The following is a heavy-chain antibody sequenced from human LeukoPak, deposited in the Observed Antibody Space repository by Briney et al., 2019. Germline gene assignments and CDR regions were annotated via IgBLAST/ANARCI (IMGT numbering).Heavy chain of an antibody. J-gene: IGHJ4*02. CDR2: INPNSGGT. D-gene: IGHD4-17*01. V-gene: IGHV1-2*02. CDR1: GYTFTGYY. CDR3: ARGTGSTTTVTTIGFDY. Sequence: GASVKVSCKASGYTFTGYYMHWGRQAPGQGLEWMGWINPNSGGTNYAQKFQGRVTMTRDTSISTAYMELSRLRSDDTAVYYCARGTGSTTTVTTIGFDYWGQGTLVTVSS.